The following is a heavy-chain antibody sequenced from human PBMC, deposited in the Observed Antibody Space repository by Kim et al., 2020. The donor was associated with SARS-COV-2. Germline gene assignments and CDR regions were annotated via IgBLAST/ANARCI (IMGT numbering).Heavy chain of an antibody. CDR2: IWYDGSNK. CDR3: ARDGTPRSGGNSVNYYYGMGV. CDR1: GFTFSSYG. D-gene: IGHD2-21*02. J-gene: IGHJ6*02. V-gene: IGHV3-33*01. Sequence: GGSLRLSCAASGFTFSSYGIHWVRQAPGKGLEWVAVIWYDGSNKYYADSVKGRFTISRDNAKNKLYLQMNSLRVEDTAVYYCARDGTPRSGGNSVNYYYGMGVWGQGTTVTVSS.